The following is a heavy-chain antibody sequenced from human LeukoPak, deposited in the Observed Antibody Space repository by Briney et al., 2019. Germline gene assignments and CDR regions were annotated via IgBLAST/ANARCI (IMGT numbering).Heavy chain of an antibody. CDR1: GFTFSNYG. CDR2: ISYDGSNK. Sequence: GALRLSCAASGFTFSNYGMHWVRQAPGKGLEWVAVISYDGSNKYYADSVKGRFTISRDNSKNTLYLQMNSLRAEDTAVYYCAKDTYYYDSSGYYYVNYWGQGTLVTVSS. CDR3: AKDTYYYDSSGYYYVNY. D-gene: IGHD3-22*01. V-gene: IGHV3-30*18. J-gene: IGHJ4*02.